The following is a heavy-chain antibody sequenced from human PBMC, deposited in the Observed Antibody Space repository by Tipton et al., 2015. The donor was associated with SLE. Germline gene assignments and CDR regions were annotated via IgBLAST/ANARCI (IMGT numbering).Heavy chain of an antibody. V-gene: IGHV4-59*11. D-gene: IGHD3-22*01. CDR1: GDSISSHY. Sequence: TLSLTCSVSGDSISSHYWNWIRQPPGKGLEWIGHFYTSGSTHYTPSLESRVTISVDTSKNQFPLRLSSVTAADTAVYYCARTSLSYDSSGYYYPYYYFGMDIWGQGTTVTVSS. J-gene: IGHJ6*02. CDR2: FYTSGST. CDR3: ARTSLSYDSSGYYYPYYYFGMDI.